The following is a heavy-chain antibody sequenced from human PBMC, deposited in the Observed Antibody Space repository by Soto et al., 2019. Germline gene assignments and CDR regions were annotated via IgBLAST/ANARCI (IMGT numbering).Heavy chain of an antibody. CDR3: ARLTGGYCSGGSCYAFDY. Sequence: QLQLQESGPGLVKPSETLSLTCTVSGGSISSSSYYWGWIRQPPGKGLEWLGSIYYSGSPYYNPALKSRVTISVDTSKNQFSLKLSSVSAADTAVYYCARLTGGYCSGGSCYAFDYWGQGTLVTVSA. J-gene: IGHJ4*02. V-gene: IGHV4-39*01. D-gene: IGHD2-15*01. CDR1: GGSISSSSYY. CDR2: IYYSGSP.